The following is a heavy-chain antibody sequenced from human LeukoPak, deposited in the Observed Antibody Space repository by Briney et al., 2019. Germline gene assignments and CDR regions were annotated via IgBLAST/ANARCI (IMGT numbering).Heavy chain of an antibody. J-gene: IGHJ4*02. V-gene: IGHV4-59*01. CDR1: GGSISSYY. D-gene: IGHD3-10*01. Sequence: PSETLSLTCTVSGGSISSYYWSWIRQPPGKGLEWIGYIYYSGSTNYNPPLKSRPTISLDTSKNQFSLKLSSVTAADTAVYCCARGRPTYYYGSGLFDYWGQGTLVTVSS. CDR2: IYYSGST. CDR3: ARGRPTYYYGSGLFDY.